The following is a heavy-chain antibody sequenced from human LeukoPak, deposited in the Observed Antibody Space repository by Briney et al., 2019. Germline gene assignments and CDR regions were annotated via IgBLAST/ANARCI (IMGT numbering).Heavy chain of an antibody. J-gene: IGHJ3*02. CDR2: IRYDGSNK. V-gene: IGHV3-30*02. CDR3: AKGGVLVEAPGAFDI. Sequence: GGSLRLSCAASGFTFSSYGMHWVRQAPGKGLEWVAFIRYDGSNKYYADSVKGRFTISRDKSKNTLYLQMNSLRAEDTAVYYCAKGGVLVEAPGAFDIWGQGTMVTVSS. D-gene: IGHD1-26*01. CDR1: GFTFSSYG.